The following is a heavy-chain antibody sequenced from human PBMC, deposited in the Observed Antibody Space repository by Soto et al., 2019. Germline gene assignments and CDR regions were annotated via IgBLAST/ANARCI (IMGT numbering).Heavy chain of an antibody. D-gene: IGHD2-15*01. V-gene: IGHV4-31*03. J-gene: IGHJ4*02. Sequence: PSETLSLTCTVSGGSISSGGYYWSWIRQHPGKGLEWFGYIYYSGSTYYNPSLKSRVTISVDTSKNQFSLKLSSVTAADTAVYYCASRYCSGGSCYPMIDYWGQGTLVTVSS. CDR3: ASRYCSGGSCYPMIDY. CDR1: GGSISSGGYY. CDR2: IYYSGST.